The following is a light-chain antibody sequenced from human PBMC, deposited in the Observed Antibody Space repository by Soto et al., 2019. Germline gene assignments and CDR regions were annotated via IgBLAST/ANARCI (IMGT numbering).Light chain of an antibody. V-gene: IGLV1-40*01. J-gene: IGLJ3*02. CDR1: NSNIGAGYD. CDR3: QSYDRSLSGWV. Sequence: QSVLTQAPSASGAPGQRVTISCTGSNSNIGAGYDAHWYQQLQGTAPKLLIYANTNRPSGVPDRFSGSKSGTSASLAITGLQAEDEAAYYCQSYDRSLSGWVFGGGTKLTVL. CDR2: ANT.